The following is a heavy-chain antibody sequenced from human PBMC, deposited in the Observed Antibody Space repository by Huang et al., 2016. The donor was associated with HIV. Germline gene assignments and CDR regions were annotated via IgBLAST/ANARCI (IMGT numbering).Heavy chain of an antibody. CDR3: AHSAYDTSGYFFRMHFDF. D-gene: IGHD3-22*01. CDR1: GFSLSAGEVG. CDR2: IYWDDDS. Sequence: QITLKESGPTLVKPTQTLTLTCTFSGFSLSAGEVGVGWIRQPPGKALEWLALIYWDDDSRYSPSLKSRLTITKDSSINQVVLTMTNMDPMDTATYYCAHSAYDTSGYFFRMHFDFWGQGTLVTVSS. V-gene: IGHV2-5*02. J-gene: IGHJ4*02.